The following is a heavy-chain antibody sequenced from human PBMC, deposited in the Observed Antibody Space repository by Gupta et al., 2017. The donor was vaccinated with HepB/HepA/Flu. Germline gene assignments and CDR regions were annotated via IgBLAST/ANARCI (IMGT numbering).Heavy chain of an antibody. CDR1: GYSFTGYY. D-gene: IGHD3-16*01. J-gene: IGHJ4*02. Sequence: QVQLVQSGAEVKKPGASVKVSCKTSGYSFTGYYLHWVRQAPGQGLEWMGWINPNGGTQYAPKFHDRVTLTRETSIDTAYLELNSLRSDDTAVFYCARGGEWLGLMDYWGQGVLVTVSS. CDR3: ARGGEWLGLMDY. V-gene: IGHV1-2*02. CDR2: INPNGGT.